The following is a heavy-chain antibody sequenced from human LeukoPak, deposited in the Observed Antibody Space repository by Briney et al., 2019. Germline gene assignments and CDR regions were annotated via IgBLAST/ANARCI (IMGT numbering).Heavy chain of an antibody. CDR2: IYYSGST. CDR1: GGSISSSNW. D-gene: IGHD6-19*01. J-gene: IGHJ5*02. V-gene: IGHV4-61*05. CDR3: AGIAVTGGDYFDP. Sequence: PSETLSLTCAVSGGSISSSNWWSWIRQPPGKGLEWIGYIYYSGSTNYNPSLKSRVTISVDTSKNQFSLKLSSVTAADTAIYFCAGIAVTGGDYFDPWGQGILVTVSS.